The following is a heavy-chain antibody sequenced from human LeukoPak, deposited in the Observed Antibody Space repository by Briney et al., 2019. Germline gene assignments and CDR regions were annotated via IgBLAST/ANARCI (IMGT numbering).Heavy chain of an antibody. D-gene: IGHD3-9*01. CDR2: ISYDGSNK. Sequence: PGGSLRLSCAASGFTFSSYAMHWVRQAPGKGLEWVAVISYDGSNKYYADSVKGRFTISRDNSKNTLYLQMNSLRAEDTAVYYCARDQDDILTGYTLGYWGQGTLVNVSS. J-gene: IGHJ4*02. CDR3: ARDQDDILTGYTLGY. CDR1: GFTFSSYA. V-gene: IGHV3-30*04.